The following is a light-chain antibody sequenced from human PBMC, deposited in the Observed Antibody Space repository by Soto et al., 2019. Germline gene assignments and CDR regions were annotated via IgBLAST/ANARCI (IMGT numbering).Light chain of an antibody. V-gene: IGKV3-11*01. CDR2: DAY. CDR3: QLRSNWSPIT. Sequence: EIVLTQSPATLSLSPGERATLSCRASQSVSSYLAWYQQKPGQAPRLLTYDAYNRANGIPARFSGSASGTDFTLTINRLEPEDFAVYYCQLRSNWSPITFGQGTRLEI. J-gene: IGKJ5*01. CDR1: QSVSSY.